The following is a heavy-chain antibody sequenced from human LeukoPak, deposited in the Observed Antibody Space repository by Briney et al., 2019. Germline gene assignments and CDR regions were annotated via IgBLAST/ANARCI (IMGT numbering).Heavy chain of an antibody. CDR2: ISGSSSYI. CDR1: GLTFSAYW. D-gene: IGHD6-6*01. J-gene: IGHJ5*02. CDR3: ARGSSNVAARNNWFDP. Sequence: PGGSLRLSCVASGLTFSAYWMTWVRQAPGKGLEWVSSISGSSSYIYYADSMKGRFTISRDNGKNSLYLQMNSLRAEDTAVYFCARGSSNVAARNNWFDPWGQGTLVTVSS. V-gene: IGHV3-21*01.